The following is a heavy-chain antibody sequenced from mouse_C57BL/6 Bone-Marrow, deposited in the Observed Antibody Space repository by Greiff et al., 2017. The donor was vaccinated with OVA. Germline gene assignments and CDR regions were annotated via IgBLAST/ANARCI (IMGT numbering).Heavy chain of an antibody. D-gene: IGHD2-1*01. CDR2: IYPRSGNT. Sequence: QVQLQQSGAELARPGASVKLSCKASGYTFTSYGISWVKQRTGQGLEWIGEIYPRSGNTYYNEKFKGKATLTADKSSSTAYMELRSLTSEDSAVYFCARGWAIYYGNYACFAYWGQGTMVTVSS. J-gene: IGHJ3*01. CDR1: GYTFTSYG. V-gene: IGHV1-81*01. CDR3: ARGWAIYYGNYACFAY.